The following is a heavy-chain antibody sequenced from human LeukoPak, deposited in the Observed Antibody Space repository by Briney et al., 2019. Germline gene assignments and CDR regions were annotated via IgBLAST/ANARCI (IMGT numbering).Heavy chain of an antibody. V-gene: IGHV3-7*04. D-gene: IGHD3-22*01. J-gene: IGHJ3*02. CDR1: GFTFSSYW. CDR2: IKQDGSEK. CDR3: ARDLRLRRITMIVVVDAFDI. Sequence: PGGSLRLSCAASGFTFSSYWMSWVRQAPGKGLEWVANIKQDGSEKYYVDSVKGRFTISRDNAKNSLYLQMNSLRAEDTAVYYCARDLRLRRITMIVVVDAFDIWGQGTMVTVSS.